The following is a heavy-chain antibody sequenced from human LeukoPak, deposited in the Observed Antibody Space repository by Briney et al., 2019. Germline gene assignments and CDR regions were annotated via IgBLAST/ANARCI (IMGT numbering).Heavy chain of an antibody. J-gene: IGHJ4*02. D-gene: IGHD6-19*01. V-gene: IGHV3-23*01. CDR2: ISAGDNT. Sequence: GGSLRLSCAASGFTFSSYAMSWVRQAPGKGLEWVSSISAGDNTYYSDFVKGRFIISRNNSKNTLYLQMNSLRAEDTAVYYCAKVYSSGWPYYFDHWGQGTLVTVSS. CDR1: GFTFSSYA. CDR3: AKVYSSGWPYYFDH.